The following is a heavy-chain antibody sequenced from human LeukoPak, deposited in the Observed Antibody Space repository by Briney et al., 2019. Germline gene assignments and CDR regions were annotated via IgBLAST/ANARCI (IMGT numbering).Heavy chain of an antibody. CDR2: IYYSGST. V-gene: IGHV4-39*07. D-gene: IGHD6-19*01. CDR1: GGSISSSSYY. CDR3: ARSAWGIAVAGYYYYMDV. J-gene: IGHJ6*03. Sequence: KTSETLSLTCTVSGGSISSSSYYWGWIRQPPGKGLEWIGSIYYSGSTYYNPSLKSRVTISVDTSKNQFSLKLSSVTAADTAVYYCARSAWGIAVAGYYYYMDVWGKGTTVTVSS.